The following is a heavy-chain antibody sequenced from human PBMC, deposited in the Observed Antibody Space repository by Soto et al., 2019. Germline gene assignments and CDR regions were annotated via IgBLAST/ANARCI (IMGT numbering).Heavy chain of an antibody. V-gene: IGHV4-31*03. CDR1: GGSISSGGYY. Sequence: QVQLQESGPGLVKPTQILSLTCSVSGGSISSGGYYWSWIRQPLGEGLEWIGNIYYSGNTNYNPSLKSRVSISVDTSKDQFSLNVISVTAADTAVYYCARMVSTHFDFWGQGILVTVAS. CDR3: ARMVSTHFDF. J-gene: IGHJ4*02. CDR2: IYYSGNT. D-gene: IGHD2-8*01.